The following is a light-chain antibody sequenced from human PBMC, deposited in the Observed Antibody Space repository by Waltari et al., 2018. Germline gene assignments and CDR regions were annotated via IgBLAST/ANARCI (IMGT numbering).Light chain of an antibody. CDR3: QQYGTSPLS. CDR1: QSVTSS. V-gene: IGKV3-20*01. Sequence: EIVLTQSPGTLSLSPGERATISCRASQSVTSSLAWYQHKPGQALRLLIYGAFSRATGLPDRFGGSGSGTDFILTISRVEPEDFAIYYCQQYGTSPLSFGGGTKVEMK. J-gene: IGKJ4*01. CDR2: GAF.